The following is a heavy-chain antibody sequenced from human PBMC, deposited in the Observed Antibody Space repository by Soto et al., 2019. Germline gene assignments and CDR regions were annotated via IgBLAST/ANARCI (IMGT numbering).Heavy chain of an antibody. V-gene: IGHV4-59*01. D-gene: IGHD4-17*01. J-gene: IGHJ4*02. CDR1: GGSIRSYY. CDR2: IYYSGST. CDR3: TRVGGYYGDYPNFDY. Sequence: PSETLSLTCTVYGGSIRSYYWSWIRQPPGEGLEWIGNIYYSGSTNYNPSRKSRVTMSVDMSKNQVSLTLSSVTAADTAVYYCTRVGGYYGDYPNFDYWGQGALVTVSS.